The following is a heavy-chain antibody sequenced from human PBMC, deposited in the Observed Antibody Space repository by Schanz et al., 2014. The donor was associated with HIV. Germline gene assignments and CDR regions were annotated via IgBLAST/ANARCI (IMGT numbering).Heavy chain of an antibody. J-gene: IGHJ2*01. V-gene: IGHV3-30*03. D-gene: IGHD6-19*01. CDR1: GFNFNSYG. Sequence: QEQLVESGGGVVQPGRSLRLSCVASGFNFNSYGMHWVRQAPGKGLEWVAVISYDGTKKHYADSVKGRFTISRDNAKNFVYLQMNSLRDEDTAVYYCARDSSLAVADHWYLDLWGRGTLVTVSS. CDR3: ARDSSLAVADHWYLDL. CDR2: ISYDGTKK.